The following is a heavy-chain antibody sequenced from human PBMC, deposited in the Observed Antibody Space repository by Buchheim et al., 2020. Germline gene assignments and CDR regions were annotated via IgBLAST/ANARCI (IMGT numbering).Heavy chain of an antibody. D-gene: IGHD5-12*01. J-gene: IGHJ4*02. V-gene: IGHV3-48*01. CDR1: GFTFSSYS. CDR2: ISFSSSAI. Sequence: EVQLVESGGGLVQPGGSLRLSCAASGFTFSSYSMNWVRQAPGKGLEWVSYISFSSSAIFYTDSVKGRFTISRDNGKTSLFLQMNSLRAEDTAVYYCARSNGYSFGDFDYWGQGT. CDR3: ARSNGYSFGDFDY.